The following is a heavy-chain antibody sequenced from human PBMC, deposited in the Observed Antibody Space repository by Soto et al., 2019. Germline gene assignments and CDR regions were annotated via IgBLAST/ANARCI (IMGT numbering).Heavy chain of an antibody. CDR3: ARRAVVAVTGSLDNWLDP. J-gene: IGHJ5*02. V-gene: IGHV4-39*07. D-gene: IGHD2-21*01. CDR2: IYYSGST. CDR1: GVSISSSSYY. Sequence: PSETLSLTCTVSGVSISSSSYYWGWIRQPPGKGLEWIGSIYYSGSTYYNPSLKSRVTISVDTSKNQFSLKVNSVTAADTAVYYCARRAVVAVTGSLDNWLDPWGQGILVTVSS.